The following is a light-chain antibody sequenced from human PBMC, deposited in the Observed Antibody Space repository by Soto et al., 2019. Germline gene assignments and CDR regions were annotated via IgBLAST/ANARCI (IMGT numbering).Light chain of an antibody. CDR3: QQSYSTLVT. Sequence: DIPMTQSPSSLSASVGDRVTITCRASQSISSYLNWYQQKPGKAPKLLIYAASSLQSGVPSRFSGSGSGTDFTLTISSLPPEDFATYYCQQSYSTLVTFGQGTKLEI. V-gene: IGKV1-39*01. CDR2: AAS. J-gene: IGKJ2*01. CDR1: QSISSY.